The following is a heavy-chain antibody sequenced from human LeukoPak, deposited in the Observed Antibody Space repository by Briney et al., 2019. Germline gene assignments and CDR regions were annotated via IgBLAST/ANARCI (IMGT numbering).Heavy chain of an antibody. CDR3: ARGAGAGYNLQPFDY. D-gene: IGHD5-24*01. CDR1: GGSISSYY. Sequence: SETLSLPCTVPGGSISSYYWSWIRQPPGKGLEWIGYIYYSGSTKYNPSLKSRVSISVDTSKNQFSLKLSSVTAADTAVYYCARGAGAGYNLQPFDYWGQGTLVTVSS. V-gene: IGHV4-59*08. CDR2: IYYSGST. J-gene: IGHJ4*02.